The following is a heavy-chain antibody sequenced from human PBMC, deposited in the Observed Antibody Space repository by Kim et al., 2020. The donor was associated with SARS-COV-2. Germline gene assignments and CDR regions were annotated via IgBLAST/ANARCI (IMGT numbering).Heavy chain of an antibody. CDR2: TK. D-gene: IGHD1-1*01. V-gene: IGHV3-48*01. CDR3: ARVQKVTTFDY. J-gene: IGHJ4*02. Sequence: TKYDEASVKGRFTIARENAKNSLCLQMNSRRAADTAVYYCARVQKVTTFDYLGQGTLVTVSS.